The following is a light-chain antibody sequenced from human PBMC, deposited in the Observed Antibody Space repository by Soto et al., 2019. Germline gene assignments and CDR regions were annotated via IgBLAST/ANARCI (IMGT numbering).Light chain of an antibody. Sequence: DIQMTQSPSTLSASVGDRVTITCRASQSISSWLAWYQQNPGKAPKLLIYKASSLESGVPSRFSGSGSGTEFTLTISSLQPDDFATYYCQHYNSYSITFGQGTRLEIK. J-gene: IGKJ5*01. CDR2: KAS. V-gene: IGKV1-5*03. CDR1: QSISSW. CDR3: QHYNSYSIT.